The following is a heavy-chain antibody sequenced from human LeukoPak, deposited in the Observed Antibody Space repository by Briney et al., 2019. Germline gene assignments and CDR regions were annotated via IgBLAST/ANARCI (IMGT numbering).Heavy chain of an antibody. CDR1: GGTFSSSA. Sequence: ASVKVSFKTSGGTFSSSAITWVRQAPGQGLEWMGRIIPVLNITTYAQKFQGSVTITADTSTSTVYMELSSLRSEETAVYYCAKDQGLTAPPPYGLDVWGQGTTVIVTS. V-gene: IGHV1-69*04. D-gene: IGHD5-18*01. CDR3: AKDQGLTAPPPYGLDV. CDR2: IIPVLNIT. J-gene: IGHJ6*02.